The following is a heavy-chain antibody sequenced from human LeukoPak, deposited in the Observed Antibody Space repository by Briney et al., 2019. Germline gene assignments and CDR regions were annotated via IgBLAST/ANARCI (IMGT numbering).Heavy chain of an antibody. Sequence: ASVKVSCKASGYTFTSYYMHWVRQAPGQGLEWMGIINPSGGSTSYAQKLQGRVTMTTDTSTSTAYMELRSLRSDDTAVYYCARDAVGGGGSNSGNYYYYYYMDVWGKGTTVTVSS. CDR1: GYTFTSYY. V-gene: IGHV1-46*01. CDR3: ARDAVGGGGSNSGNYYYYYYMDV. CDR2: INPSGGST. D-gene: IGHD1-26*01. J-gene: IGHJ6*03.